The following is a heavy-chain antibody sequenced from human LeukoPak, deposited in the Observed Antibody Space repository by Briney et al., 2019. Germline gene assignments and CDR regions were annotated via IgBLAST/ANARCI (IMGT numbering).Heavy chain of an antibody. V-gene: IGHV3-7*01. D-gene: IGHD6-6*01. CDR3: VRALGSSSSDF. CDR2: IKQDGSAV. J-gene: IGHJ4*02. CDR1: GFTFDRSW. Sequence: GGSLRLSCAASGFTFDRSWMSWVRQAPGKGLEWVANIKQDGSAVYYVDSVEGRFTVSRDNAKNSLSLQMNSLRGEDTAVYYCVRALGSSSSDFWGQGTLVTVSS.